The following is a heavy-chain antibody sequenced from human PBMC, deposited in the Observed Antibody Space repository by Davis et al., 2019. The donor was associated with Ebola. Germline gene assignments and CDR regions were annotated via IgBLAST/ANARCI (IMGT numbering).Heavy chain of an antibody. J-gene: IGHJ5*02. D-gene: IGHD2-15*01. V-gene: IGHV1-46*01. CDR3: ARVYRGYCSGGSCLGWFDP. CDR2: INPSGGST. CDR1: GYTFTGYY. Sequence: ASVKVSCKASGYTFTGYYMHWVRQAPGQGLEWMGIINPSGGSTSYAQKFQGRVTMTRDTSTSTVYMELSSLRSEDTAVYYCARVYRGYCSGGSCLGWFDPWGQGTLVTVSS.